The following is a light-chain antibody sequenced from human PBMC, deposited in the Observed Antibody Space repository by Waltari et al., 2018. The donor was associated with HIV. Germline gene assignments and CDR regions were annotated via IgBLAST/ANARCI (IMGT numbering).Light chain of an antibody. CDR2: YDD. Sequence: QSVLTQPPSVSDAPRQRVTISCSGSSSNIGNNAVNWYQQLPGKAPKLLIVYDDLLPPGVSDRFSGSKSGTSASLAISGLQSEDEADYYCAAAGDDSLNGPVFGGGTKLTVL. CDR1: SSNIGNNA. J-gene: IGLJ2*01. CDR3: AAAGDDSLNGPV. V-gene: IGLV1-36*01.